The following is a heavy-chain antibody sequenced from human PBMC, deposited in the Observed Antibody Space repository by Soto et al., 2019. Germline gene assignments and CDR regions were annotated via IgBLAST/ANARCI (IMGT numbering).Heavy chain of an antibody. V-gene: IGHV3-48*02. J-gene: IGHJ6*02. Sequence: PGGSLRLSCAASGFTFSSYSMNWVRQAPGKGLEWVSYISSSSSTIYYADSVKGRFTISRDNAKNSLYLQMNSLRDEDTAVYYCAILPFPFETHHNYGSGSPGYYYGMDVWGQGTTVTVSS. CDR1: GFTFSSYS. CDR2: ISSSSSTI. CDR3: AILPFPFETHHNYGSGSPGYYYGMDV. D-gene: IGHD3-10*01.